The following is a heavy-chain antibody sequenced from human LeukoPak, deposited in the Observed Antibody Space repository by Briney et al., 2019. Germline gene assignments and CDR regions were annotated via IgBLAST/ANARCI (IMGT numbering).Heavy chain of an antibody. J-gene: IGHJ4*02. CDR2: ISGDEIWT. D-gene: IGHD6-19*01. CDR1: GFTLSNHW. CDR3: ARSFTIIAVAADTLDY. V-gene: IGHV3-74*01. Sequence: GGSLRLSCAASGFTLSNHWMHWVRQVPGKGLVWVSRISGDEIWTSYADSVKGRFIISRDNAKDTLYLQMNSLRAEDTAVYYCARSFTIIAVAADTLDYWGQGTLVTVSS.